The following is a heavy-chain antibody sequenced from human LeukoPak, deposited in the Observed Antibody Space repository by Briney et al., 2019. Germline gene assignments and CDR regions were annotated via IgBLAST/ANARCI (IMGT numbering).Heavy chain of an antibody. CDR3: TTAPHQVAIVVVPVSPYYYYMDV. D-gene: IGHD2-2*01. J-gene: IGHJ6*03. CDR2: IKSKTDGGTT. Sequence: GGSLRLSCAASGFTFSNAWMSWVRQAPGKGLERIGRIKSKTDGGTTDYAAPVKGRFTISRDDSKNTLYLQMNSLKTEDTAVYYCTTAPHQVAIVVVPVSPYYYYMDVWGKGTTVTVSS. V-gene: IGHV3-15*01. CDR1: GFTFSNAW.